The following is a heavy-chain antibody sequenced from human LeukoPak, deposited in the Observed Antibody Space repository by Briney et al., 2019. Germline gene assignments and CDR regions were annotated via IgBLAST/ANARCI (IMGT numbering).Heavy chain of an antibody. CDR1: GFAFNSYS. V-gene: IGHV3-48*01. CDR3: AKGGKWDVTPFDY. J-gene: IGHJ4*02. D-gene: IGHD1-26*01. Sequence: PGGSLRLSCAASGFAFNSYSMNWVRQAPGKGLEWVSYIRSSSDTVYYADSVKGRFTISRDNAKNSLYLQMNSLRAEDTAVYYCAKGGKWDVTPFDYWGQGTLVTVSS. CDR2: IRSSSDTV.